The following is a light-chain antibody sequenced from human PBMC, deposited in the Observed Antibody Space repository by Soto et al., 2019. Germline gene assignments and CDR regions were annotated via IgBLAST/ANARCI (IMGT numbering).Light chain of an antibody. J-gene: IGLJ1*01. CDR2: DVS. Sequence: QSVLTQPASGSGSPGQSITISCTGTSSDVGGYTYVSWYQQHPGKAPKLMIYDVSNRPSGVSNRFSGSKSGNTASLTISGLQAEDEADYYCSSYTSGRPYVFGNGTKLTVL. CDR3: SSYTSGRPYV. CDR1: SSDVGGYTY. V-gene: IGLV2-14*01.